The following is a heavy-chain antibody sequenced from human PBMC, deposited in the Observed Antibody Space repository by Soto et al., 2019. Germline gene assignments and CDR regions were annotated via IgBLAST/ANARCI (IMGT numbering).Heavy chain of an antibody. D-gene: IGHD3-16*01. J-gene: IGHJ4*02. V-gene: IGHV1-3*01. Sequence: ASVKVSCKASGYTFTSYAMHWVRQAPGQRLEWMGWINAGNGNTKYSQKSQGRVTITRDTSASTAYMELSSLRSEDTAVYCCARAVGGPTSNLDYWGQGTLVTVSS. CDR1: GYTFTSYA. CDR2: INAGNGNT. CDR3: ARAVGGPTSNLDY.